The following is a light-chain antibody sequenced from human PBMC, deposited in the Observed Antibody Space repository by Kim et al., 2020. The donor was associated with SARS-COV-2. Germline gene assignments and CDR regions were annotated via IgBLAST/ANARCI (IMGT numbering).Light chain of an antibody. V-gene: IGLV2-14*03. CDR2: DVS. CDR3: SSYTSSNTWV. CDR1: SSDIGAYNY. Sequence: QSALTQPASVSGSPGQSITISCTGTSSDIGAYNYVSWYQQHPGKAPKLLIYDVSERPSGVFDNFSGSKSGNTATLTISWLQAEDEADYYCSSYTSSNTWVFGGGTKLTVL. J-gene: IGLJ3*02.